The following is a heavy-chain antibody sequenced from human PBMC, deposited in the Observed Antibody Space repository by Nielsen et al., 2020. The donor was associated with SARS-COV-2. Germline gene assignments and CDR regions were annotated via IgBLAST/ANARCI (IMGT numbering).Heavy chain of an antibody. Sequence: ASVKVSCKASGYTFTSYYMHWVRQAPGQGLEWMGIINPSGDYTTYAQRFQGRVTVTRDTSTSTVYMELSSLRSEDTAVYYCARYLGGSYSFYFDYWGQGTLVTVSS. V-gene: IGHV1-46*01. J-gene: IGHJ4*02. CDR1: GYTFTSYY. CDR3: ARYLGGSYSFYFDY. D-gene: IGHD1-26*01. CDR2: INPSGDYT.